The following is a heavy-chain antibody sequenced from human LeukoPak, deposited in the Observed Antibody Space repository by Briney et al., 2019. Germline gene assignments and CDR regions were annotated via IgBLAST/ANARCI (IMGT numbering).Heavy chain of an antibody. CDR2: INPSGGST. CDR1: GYTFTSYY. CDR3: ARTYSSSDEFDY. D-gene: IGHD6-13*01. J-gene: IGHJ4*02. V-gene: IGHV1-46*01. Sequence: ASVKVSCKASGYTFTSYYIHWVRQAPGQGLEWMGIINPSGGSTTYAQKFQGRVAMTRDASTSRVYMEVSSLRSEDTAVYYCARTYSSSDEFDYWGQGTLVTVSS.